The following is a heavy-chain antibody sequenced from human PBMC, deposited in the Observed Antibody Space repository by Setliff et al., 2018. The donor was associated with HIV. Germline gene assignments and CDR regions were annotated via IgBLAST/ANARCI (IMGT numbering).Heavy chain of an antibody. J-gene: IGHJ4*02. V-gene: IGHV4-34*01. Sequence: SETLSLTCAVYGGSLSGHFWSWIRQPPGKGLEWIGEINRSGSTNYNSSLKSRVTMSVDTSKRQFSLKLASVTAADTARYYCARQSTMAAAAFDYWGRGTLVTVSS. CDR3: ARQSTMAAAAFDY. CDR1: GGSLSGHF. D-gene: IGHD6-13*01. CDR2: INRSGST.